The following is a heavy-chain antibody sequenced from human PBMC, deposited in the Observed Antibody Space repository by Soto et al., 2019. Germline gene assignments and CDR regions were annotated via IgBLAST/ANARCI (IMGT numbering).Heavy chain of an antibody. CDR3: AKDLNPYYYGSALGY. CDR1: GLTFSSYG. V-gene: IGHV3-30*18. D-gene: IGHD3-10*01. Sequence: ESVGGVVQPGRSLRLSCAATGLTFSSYGIHWVSQAPGKGLEWVAVISYDGSNKYYADSVKGRFTISRDNSKNTLYLQMNSLRAEDTAVYYCAKDLNPYYYGSALGYWGQGTLVTVSS. J-gene: IGHJ4*02. CDR2: ISYDGSNK.